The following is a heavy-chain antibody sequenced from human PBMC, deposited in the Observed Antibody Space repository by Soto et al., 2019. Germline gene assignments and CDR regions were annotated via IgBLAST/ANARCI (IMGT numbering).Heavy chain of an antibody. Sequence: SETLSLSCTVSGGSMRNYFWTWIRQPPGKGLEWIGYIHYSGATSFFPSYNPSLRSRVTISEDTSKNQFSLKLLSVTTADTAVYFCAAGEASSRNLAPYYLDFWGQGTLVTVS. J-gene: IGHJ4*02. V-gene: IGHV4-59*01. CDR3: AAGEASSRNLAPYYLDF. CDR1: GGSMRNYF. D-gene: IGHD6-13*01. CDR2: IHYSGATSFFP.